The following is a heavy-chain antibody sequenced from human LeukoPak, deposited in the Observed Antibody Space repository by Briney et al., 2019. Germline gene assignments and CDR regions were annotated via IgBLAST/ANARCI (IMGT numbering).Heavy chain of an antibody. V-gene: IGHV2-5*08. CDR1: GGSISSYYW. Sequence: TLSLTCTVSGGSISSYYWSWIRQPPGKALEWLALIYWDDDKRYSPSLKSRLTITKDTSKNQVVLTMTNMDPVDTATYYCAHLNRLWFGELSPRYYFDYWGQGTLVTVSS. J-gene: IGHJ4*02. CDR3: AHLNRLWFGELSPRYYFDY. D-gene: IGHD3-10*01. CDR2: IYWDDDK.